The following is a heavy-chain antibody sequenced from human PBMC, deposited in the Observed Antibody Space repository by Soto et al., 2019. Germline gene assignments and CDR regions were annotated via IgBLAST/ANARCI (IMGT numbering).Heavy chain of an antibody. V-gene: IGHV3-23*01. J-gene: IGHJ6*03. CDR3: AKAYSSSSFVYYYMDV. D-gene: IGHD6-6*01. CDR1: GFTFSSYA. CDR2: ISGSGGST. Sequence: GGSLRLSCAASGFTFSSYAMSWVRQAPGKGLKWVSAISGSGGSTYYADSVKGRFTISRDNSKNTLYLQMNSLRAEDTAVYYCAKAYSSSSFVYYYMDVWGKGTTVTVSS.